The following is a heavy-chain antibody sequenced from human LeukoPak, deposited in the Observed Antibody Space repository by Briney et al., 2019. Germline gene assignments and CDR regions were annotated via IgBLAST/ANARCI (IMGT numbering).Heavy chain of an antibody. D-gene: IGHD5-24*01. CDR2: IHHPEIT. CDR3: ARERVKQLVPPAWTHYGGFDF. J-gene: IGHJ4*02. CDR1: GYSISSGYF. V-gene: IGHV4-38-2*02. Sequence: SETLSLTCAVSGYSISSGYFWGWIRQSPRKGLEWIATIHHPEITHYNPPLERRVTISLDTSKNHCSLRLTSVTAADTAVYYCARERVKQLVPPAWTHYGGFDFWGQGTLVTVSS.